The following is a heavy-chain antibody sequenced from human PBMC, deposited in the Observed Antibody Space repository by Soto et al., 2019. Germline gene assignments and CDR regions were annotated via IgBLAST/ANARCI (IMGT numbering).Heavy chain of an antibody. D-gene: IGHD3-22*01. J-gene: IGHJ6*02. CDR1: GGSVSSGSYY. CDR2: IYYSGST. V-gene: IGHV4-61*01. CDR3: ARCDSSGYPPYYYYYGRDV. Sequence: SETLSLTCTVSGGSVSSGSYYWSWIRQPPGKGLEWIGYIYYSGSTNYNPSLKSQVTISVDTSKNQFSVKRSSVTAAHTAVDYCARCDSSGYPPYYYYYGRDVWGQGTTVTVSS.